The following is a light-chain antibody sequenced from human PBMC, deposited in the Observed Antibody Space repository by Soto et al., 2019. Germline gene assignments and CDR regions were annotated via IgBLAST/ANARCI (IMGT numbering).Light chain of an antibody. V-gene: IGLV2-14*01. Sequence: QSALAQPASVSASPGQSITISCTGTSSDVGRYNYVSWYQHHPGKAPKLLIYEVTHRPAGVSKRFSGSKSGNTASLTSSGLPPEDEAYYYCTSFTASNTLVFGGGTKLTVL. CDR3: TSFTASNTLV. CDR1: SSDVGRYNY. J-gene: IGLJ2*01. CDR2: EVT.